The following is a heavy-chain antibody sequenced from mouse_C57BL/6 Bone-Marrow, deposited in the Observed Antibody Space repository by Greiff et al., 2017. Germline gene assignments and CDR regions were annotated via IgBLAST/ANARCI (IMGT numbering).Heavy chain of an antibody. CDR3: ARSGIYYDYWYFDV. Sequence: QVQLQQPGAELVRPGSSVKLSCKASGYTFTSYWMHWVKQRPIQGLEWIGNIDPSDSEPHYNQKFKDKATLTVDKSSSTAYMQLSSLTSEDSAVYYCARSGIYYDYWYFDVWGTGTTVTVSS. CDR1: GYTFTSYW. V-gene: IGHV1-52*01. CDR2: IDPSDSEP. J-gene: IGHJ1*03. D-gene: IGHD2-4*01.